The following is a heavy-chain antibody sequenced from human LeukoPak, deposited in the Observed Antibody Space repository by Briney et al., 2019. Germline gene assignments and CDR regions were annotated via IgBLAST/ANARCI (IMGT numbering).Heavy chain of an antibody. Sequence: GASVKVSCKASGYTFTSYGISWVRQAPGQGLEWMGWISAYNGNTNYAQKLQGRVTMTTDTSTSTAYMELRSLRSDDTAVYYCAREPVLGYCSSTSCYRYGSGSYSAFDIWGQGTMVTVSS. CDR2: ISAYNGNT. CDR3: AREPVLGYCSSTSCYRYGSGSYSAFDI. CDR1: GYTFTSYG. V-gene: IGHV1-18*01. J-gene: IGHJ3*02. D-gene: IGHD2-2*02.